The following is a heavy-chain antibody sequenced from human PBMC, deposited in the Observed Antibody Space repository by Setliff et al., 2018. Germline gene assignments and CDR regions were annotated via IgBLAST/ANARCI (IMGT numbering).Heavy chain of an antibody. J-gene: IGHJ6*02. D-gene: IGHD6-13*01. Sequence: SETLSLTCAVSGYSISSGYYWGWIRQPPGKGLEWIGSIYHSGSTYYNPSLKSRVTISVDTSKNQFSLKLSSVTAADTAVYYCARGSGHSSSWYYYYYGMDVWGQGTTVTVSS. CDR1: GYSISSGYY. V-gene: IGHV4-38-2*01. CDR3: ARGSGHSSSWYYYYYGMDV. CDR2: IYHSGST.